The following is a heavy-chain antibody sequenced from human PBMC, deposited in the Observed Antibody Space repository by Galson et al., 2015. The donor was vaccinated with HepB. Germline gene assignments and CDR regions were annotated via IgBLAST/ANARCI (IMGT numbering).Heavy chain of an antibody. Sequence: LRLSCAASGFTFSTYSMDWVRQAPGKGLEWVSSISSSSIYIYNADSVKGRFTVSRDNAKNSLYLQMNSLRAEDTAVYYCARGGIFYGEHGDYWGQGALVTVSS. CDR1: GFTFSTYS. J-gene: IGHJ4*02. V-gene: IGHV3-21*01. CDR3: ARGGIFYGEHGDY. D-gene: IGHD4-17*01. CDR2: ISSSSIYI.